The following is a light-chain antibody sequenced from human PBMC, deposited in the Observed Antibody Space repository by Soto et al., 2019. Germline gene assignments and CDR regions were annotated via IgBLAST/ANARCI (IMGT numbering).Light chain of an antibody. Sequence: DSQLTQSPSFLSASVEDGVTISCRASQGISSYLAWYQQRPGKAPKLLIYAASTLQSGVPSRFSGSGSGTEFTLTISSLQPEDFATYYCQQFNSYPTFGGGTKVDIK. CDR3: QQFNSYPT. CDR2: AAS. V-gene: IGKV1-9*01. J-gene: IGKJ4*01. CDR1: QGISSY.